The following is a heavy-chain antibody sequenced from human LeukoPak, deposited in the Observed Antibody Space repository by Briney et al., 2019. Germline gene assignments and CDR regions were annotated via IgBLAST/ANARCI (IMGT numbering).Heavy chain of an antibody. J-gene: IGHJ4*02. CDR1: GFTFRTYP. CDR3: AKSLEMSTIMSAFDY. D-gene: IGHD5-24*01. V-gene: IGHV3-30*04. Sequence: GGSLRLSCAASGFTFRTYPIHWVRQAPGKGLGWVAVMSYDGSATYYADSVRGRFTFSRDNSENTLFLQMNSLRAEDSAVYYCAKSLEMSTIMSAFDYWGQGTLVTVSS. CDR2: MSYDGSAT.